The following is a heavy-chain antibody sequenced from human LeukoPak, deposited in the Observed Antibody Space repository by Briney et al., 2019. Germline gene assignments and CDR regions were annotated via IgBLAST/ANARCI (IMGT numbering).Heavy chain of an antibody. CDR2: ISGSGGST. D-gene: IGHD2-2*02. V-gene: IGHV3-23*01. CDR1: GGSFSGYY. Sequence: ETLSLTCAVYGGSFSGYYWSWIRQAPGKGLEWVSAISGSGGSTYYADSVKGRFTISRDNSKNTLYLQMNSLRAEDTAVYYCAKALPTHIVVVPAAIQEGDAFDIWGQGTMVTVSS. J-gene: IGHJ3*02. CDR3: AKALPTHIVVVPAAIQEGDAFDI.